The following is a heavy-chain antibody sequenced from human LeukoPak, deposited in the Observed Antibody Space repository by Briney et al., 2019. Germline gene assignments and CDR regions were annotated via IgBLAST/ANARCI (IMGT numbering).Heavy chain of an antibody. CDR1: GFTFRCYG. Sequence: GGSLRLSCAASGFTFRCYGMHWVRRAPGKGLEGGAVISYDGRTKYYADSVKGRFTISRDNSKNTLYVQMNSLRAEDPAVYYCAKDFVYSSGWYETRLHFDYWGQGTLVTVSS. J-gene: IGHJ4*02. V-gene: IGHV3-30*18. D-gene: IGHD6-19*01. CDR2: ISYDGRTK. CDR3: AKDFVYSSGWYETRLHFDY.